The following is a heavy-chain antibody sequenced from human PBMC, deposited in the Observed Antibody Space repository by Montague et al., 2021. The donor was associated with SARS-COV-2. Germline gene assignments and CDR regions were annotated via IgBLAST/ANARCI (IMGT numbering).Heavy chain of an antibody. CDR3: ARGSGWMGNAFDI. CDR2: IYYSGNT. D-gene: IGHD6-19*01. J-gene: IGHJ3*02. V-gene: IGHV4-59*07. CDR1: GGSISSYY. Sequence: SDTLSLTCTASGGSISSYYWSWIRQPPGKGLEWIGYIYYSGNTNYNPSLKSRVTISVDTSKNQFSLKLSSVTAADTAVYYCARGSGWMGNAFDIWGQGTMVTVSS.